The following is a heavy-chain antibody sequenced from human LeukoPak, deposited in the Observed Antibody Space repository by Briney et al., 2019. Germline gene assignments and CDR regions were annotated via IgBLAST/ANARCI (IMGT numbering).Heavy chain of an antibody. CDR1: GGSFSGYY. D-gene: IGHD3-9*01. CDR3: AITHYDILTGYHKYMGV. Sequence: SETLSLTCAVYGGSFSGYYWSWIRQPPGKGLGWIGEINHSGSTNYNPSLKSRVTISVGTSKNQFSLKLSSVTAADTAVYYCAITHYDILTGYHKYMGVWGKGTTVTISS. J-gene: IGHJ6*03. CDR2: INHSGST. V-gene: IGHV4-34*01.